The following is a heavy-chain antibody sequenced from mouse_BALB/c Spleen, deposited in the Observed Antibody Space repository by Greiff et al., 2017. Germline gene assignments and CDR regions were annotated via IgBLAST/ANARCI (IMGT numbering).Heavy chain of an antibody. J-gene: IGHJ4*01. D-gene: IGHD2-14*01. CDR2: IWAGGST. Sequence: VKLVESGPGLVAPSQSLSITCTVSGFSLTSYGVHWVRQPPGKGLEWLGVIWAGGSTNYNSALMSRLSISKDNSKSQVFLKMNSLQTDDTAMYYCARENYRYDHAMDYWGQGTSVTVSS. V-gene: IGHV2-9*02. CDR1: GFSLTSYG. CDR3: ARENYRYDHAMDY.